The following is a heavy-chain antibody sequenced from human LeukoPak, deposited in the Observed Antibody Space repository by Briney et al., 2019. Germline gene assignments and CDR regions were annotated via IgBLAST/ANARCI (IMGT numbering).Heavy chain of an antibody. CDR3: ARTYCSTISCFGLYYYYGVDV. D-gene: IGHD2-2*01. J-gene: IGHJ6*02. CDR2: IYPADSDT. V-gene: IGHV5-51*01. CDR1: GYSFTNYW. Sequence: GESLKISCKGSGYSFTNYWIGWVRQMPGKGLEWMGIIYPADSDTRDSPSFQGQVTISVDKSISTAYLQWSSLKASDTAMYYCARTYCSTISCFGLYYYYGVDVWGQGTTVTVSS.